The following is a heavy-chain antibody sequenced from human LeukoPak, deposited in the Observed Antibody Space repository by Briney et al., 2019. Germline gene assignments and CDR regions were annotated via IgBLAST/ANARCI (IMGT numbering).Heavy chain of an antibody. CDR2: ISAYNGNT. J-gene: IGHJ5*02. Sequence: GASVKVSCKASGGTFSSYAISWVRQAPGQGLEWMGWISAYNGNTNYAQKLQGRVTMTTDTSTSTAYMELRSLRSDDTAVYYCARVKLVHGWFDPWGQGTLVTVSS. CDR3: ARVKLVHGWFDP. D-gene: IGHD1/OR15-1a*01. V-gene: IGHV1-18*01. CDR1: GGTFSSYA.